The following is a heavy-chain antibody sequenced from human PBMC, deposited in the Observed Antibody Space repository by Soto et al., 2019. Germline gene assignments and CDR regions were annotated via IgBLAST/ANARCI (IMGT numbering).Heavy chain of an antibody. J-gene: IGHJ4*02. Sequence: GESLKISCAASGFTFSSYWMSWVRQAPGKGLEWVANIKQDGSEKYYVDSVKGRFTISRDNAKNSLYLQMNSLRAEDTAVYYCARDSGGSYYYFDYWGQGTLVTVSS. D-gene: IGHD1-26*01. V-gene: IGHV3-7*01. CDR2: IKQDGSEK. CDR1: GFTFSSYW. CDR3: ARDSGGSYYYFDY.